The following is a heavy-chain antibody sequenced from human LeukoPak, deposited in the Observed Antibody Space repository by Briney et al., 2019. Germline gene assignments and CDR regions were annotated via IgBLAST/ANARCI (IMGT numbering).Heavy chain of an antibody. CDR1: GFPFNAYW. Sequence: PGGSLRLSCAASGFPFNAYWMTWVRQAPGKGLEWVAVISYDGSNKYYADSVKGRFTISRDNSKNTLYLQMNSLRAEDTAVYYCARAYYDSSGYYYVAPSDYWGQGTLVTVSS. CDR3: ARAYYDSSGYYYVAPSDY. D-gene: IGHD3-22*01. V-gene: IGHV3-30-3*01. J-gene: IGHJ4*02. CDR2: ISYDGSNK.